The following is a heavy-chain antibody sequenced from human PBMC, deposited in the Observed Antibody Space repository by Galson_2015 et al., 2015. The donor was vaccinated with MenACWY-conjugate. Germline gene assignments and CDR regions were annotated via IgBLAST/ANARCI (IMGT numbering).Heavy chain of an antibody. D-gene: IGHD1-26*01. CDR2: ISPGDSNT. V-gene: IGHV5-51*01. CDR3: ARHPPGGRGMDV. CDR1: GYIFTTYW. J-gene: IGHJ6*02. Sequence: QSGAEVEKPGESLKISCKASGYIFTTYWIAWVRQMPGNGLEWMGLISPGDSNTRYSPSFQGQVTISADKSISTAYLQWSSLKASDTAMYYCARHPPGGRGMDVWGQGTTVTVSS.